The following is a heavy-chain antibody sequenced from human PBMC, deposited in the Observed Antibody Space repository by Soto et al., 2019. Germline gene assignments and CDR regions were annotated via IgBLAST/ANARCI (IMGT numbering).Heavy chain of an antibody. Sequence: GGSLRLSCAASGFTFSSYGMHWVRQAPGKGLEWVAVISYDGSNKYYADSVKGRFTISRDNSKSSLYLQLNSLRDEDTAVYYCARGGAARPDYWGQGTLVTVSS. J-gene: IGHJ4*02. V-gene: IGHV3-30*03. CDR2: ISYDGSNK. CDR1: GFTFSSYG. D-gene: IGHD2-15*01. CDR3: ARGGAARPDY.